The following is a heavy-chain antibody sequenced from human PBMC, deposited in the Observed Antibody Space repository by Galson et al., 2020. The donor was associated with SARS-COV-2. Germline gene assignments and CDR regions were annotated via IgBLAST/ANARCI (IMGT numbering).Heavy chain of an antibody. CDR2: INSDGSSP. V-gene: IGHV3-74*01. CDR1: GFTFSTYW. D-gene: IGHD3-22*01. J-gene: IGHJ3*02. Sequence: GESLKLSCPASGFTFSTYWMHWVRQAPGKGLVWVSRINSDGSSPRYADSVKGRFTISRDNAKNPLSLQMNSLRAEDTAVYYCAKEYYYDSGCPLGVFEIWGQGTLVPVSS. CDR3: AKEYYYDSGCPLGVFEI.